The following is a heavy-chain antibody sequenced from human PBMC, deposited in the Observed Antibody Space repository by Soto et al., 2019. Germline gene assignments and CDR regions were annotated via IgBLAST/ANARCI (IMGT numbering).Heavy chain of an antibody. V-gene: IGHV3-33*01. CDR1: GFTFSSYG. Sequence: GGSLRLSCAASGFTFSSYGMHWVRQAPGKGLEWVAVIWYDGSNKYYADSAKGRFTISRDNSKNTLYLQMNSLRAEDTAVYYCARDTNPYHYDFWSGYYLDYWGQGTLVTVSS. J-gene: IGHJ4*02. D-gene: IGHD3-3*01. CDR2: IWYDGSNK. CDR3: ARDTNPYHYDFWSGYYLDY.